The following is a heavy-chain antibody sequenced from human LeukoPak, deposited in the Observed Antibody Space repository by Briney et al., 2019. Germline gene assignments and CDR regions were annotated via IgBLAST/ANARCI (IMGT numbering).Heavy chain of an antibody. CDR2: IYYSGST. CDR1: GGSISSYY. D-gene: IGHD5-12*01. Sequence: SETLSLTCTVSGGSISSYYWSWIRQPPGKGLEWIGYIYYSGSTNYNPSLKSRITISVDTSKNQFSLKLSSVTAADTAVYYCARPSGARSGYDFGAFDIWGQGTMVTVSS. V-gene: IGHV4-59*08. J-gene: IGHJ3*02. CDR3: ARPSGARSGYDFGAFDI.